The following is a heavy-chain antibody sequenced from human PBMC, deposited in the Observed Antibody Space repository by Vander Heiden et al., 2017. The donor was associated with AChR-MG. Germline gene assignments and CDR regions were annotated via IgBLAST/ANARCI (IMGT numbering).Heavy chain of an antibody. CDR2: IIPIFGTA. Sequence: QVQLVQSGAEVKQPGSSVQVSCKASGGTFSSYATSWVRQAPGQGLEWMGGIIPIFGTANYAQKFQGRVTITADESTSTAYMELSSLRSEDTAVYYCARRYDFWSEDWFDPWGQGTLVTVSS. D-gene: IGHD3-3*01. CDR1: GGTFSSYA. J-gene: IGHJ5*02. CDR3: ARRYDFWSEDWFDP. V-gene: IGHV1-69*01.